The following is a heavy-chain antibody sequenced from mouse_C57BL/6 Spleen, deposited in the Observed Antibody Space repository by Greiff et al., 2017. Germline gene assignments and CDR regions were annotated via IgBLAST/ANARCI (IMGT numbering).Heavy chain of an antibody. V-gene: IGHV1-80*01. Sequence: QVQLQQSGAELVKPGASVKISCKASGYAFSSYWMNWVKQRPGKGLEWIGQIYPGDGDTNYNGKFKGKATLTADESSSTAYMQLSSLTSEDSAVYFCAAPGSSYAMDYWGQGTSVTVAS. J-gene: IGHJ4*01. D-gene: IGHD1-1*01. CDR1: GYAFSSYW. CDR3: AAPGSSYAMDY. CDR2: IYPGDGDT.